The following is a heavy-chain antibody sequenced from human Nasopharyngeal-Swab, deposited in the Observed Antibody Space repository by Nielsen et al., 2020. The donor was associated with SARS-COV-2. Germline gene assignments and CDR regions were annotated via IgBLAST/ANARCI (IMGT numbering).Heavy chain of an antibody. V-gene: IGHV3-23*01. J-gene: IGHJ6*02. D-gene: IGHD2-2*02. CDR1: GFTFSSYA. CDR3: AKLDCSSTSCYTGGKTTYYYYGMDV. CDR2: ISGSGGST. Sequence: GGSLRLSCAASGFTFSSYAMGWVRQAPGKGLEWVSAISGSGGSTYYADSVKGRFTISRDNSKNTLYLQMNSLRAEDTAVYYCAKLDCSSTSCYTGGKTTYYYYGMDVWGQGTTVTVSS.